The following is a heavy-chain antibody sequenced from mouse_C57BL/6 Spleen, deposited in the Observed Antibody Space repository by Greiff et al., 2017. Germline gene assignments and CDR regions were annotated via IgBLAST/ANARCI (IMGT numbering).Heavy chain of an antibody. CDR1: FTFSSYG. CDR2: ISSGGSYT. CDR3: ARGGTGTAFAY. V-gene: IGHV5-6*01. J-gene: IGHJ3*01. Sequence: EVQLVESGGDLVKPGFTFSSYGMSWVRQTPDKRLEWVATISSGGSYTYYPDSVKGRITISRDNAKNTLYLQMSSPKAEDTAMYYCARGGTGTAFAYWGQGTLVTVSA. D-gene: IGHD4-1*01.